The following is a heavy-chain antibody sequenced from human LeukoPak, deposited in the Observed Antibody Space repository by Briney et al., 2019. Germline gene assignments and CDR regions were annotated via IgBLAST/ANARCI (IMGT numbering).Heavy chain of an antibody. Sequence: SETLSLTCAVYGGSFSGYYWSWIRQPPGKGLEWIGEINHSGSTNYNPSLKSRVTISVDTSKNQFSLKLSSVTAADTAVYYCARLFEGTFDIWGQATMVTVSS. J-gene: IGHJ3*02. D-gene: IGHD3-10*01. CDR1: GGSFSGYY. CDR2: INHSGST. V-gene: IGHV4-34*01. CDR3: ARLFEGTFDI.